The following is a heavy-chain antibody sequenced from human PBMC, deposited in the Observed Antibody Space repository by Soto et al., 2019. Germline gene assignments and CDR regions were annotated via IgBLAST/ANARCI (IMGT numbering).Heavy chain of an antibody. CDR2: INPSGGST. CDR3: ARGMTTVTSDAFDI. V-gene: IGHV1-46*01. D-gene: IGHD4-4*01. J-gene: IGHJ3*02. CDR1: GYTFTSYY. Sequence: QVQLVQSGAEVKKPGASVKVSCKASGYTFTSYYMHWVRQAPGQGLEWMGIINPSGGSTFYAQKFQGRGTMTRDTSTSTVYMELSSLKSEDTAVSYCARGMTTVTSDAFDIWGQGTMVTVSS.